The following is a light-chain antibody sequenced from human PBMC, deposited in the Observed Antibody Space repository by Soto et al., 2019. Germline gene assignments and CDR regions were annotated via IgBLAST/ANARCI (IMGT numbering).Light chain of an antibody. CDR1: QSISSY. CDR2: AAS. CDR3: QQSYSRMT. V-gene: IGKV1-39*01. Sequence: DIQMTQSPSSLSASVGDGVTITCRASQSISSYVSRYQQKPGKAPKLLIYAASRLESGVPSRFSGSRSGTDFTLTISSLQPEDFATYYCQQSYSRMTFGQGTKVDNK. J-gene: IGKJ1*01.